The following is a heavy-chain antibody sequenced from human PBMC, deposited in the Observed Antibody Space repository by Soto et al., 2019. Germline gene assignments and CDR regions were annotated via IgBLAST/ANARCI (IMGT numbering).Heavy chain of an antibody. CDR2: IDTSGST. D-gene: IGHD3-3*01. CDR1: GGSISNYY. CDR3: ARGGQDFWSGPFDP. Sequence: SETLSLTCTVSGGSISNYYCNWIRQPAGKGLEWIGRIDTSGSTNYNPSLKSRVPMSVDTSKQEFSLKLSPVTAADTALYYCARGGQDFWSGPFDPWGQGALVTVSS. J-gene: IGHJ5*02. V-gene: IGHV4-4*07.